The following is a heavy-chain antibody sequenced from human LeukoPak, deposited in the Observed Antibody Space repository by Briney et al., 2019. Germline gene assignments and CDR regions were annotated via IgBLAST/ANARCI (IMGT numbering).Heavy chain of an antibody. J-gene: IGHJ3*02. CDR1: GYTFTGYY. D-gene: IGHD3-10*01. V-gene: IGHV1-2*02. CDR2: INPNSGGT. CDR3: ASTSPRPSGAFDI. Sequence: GASVRVSCKASGYTFTGYYMHWVRQAPGQGLEWMGWINPNSGGTNYAQKFQGRVTMTRDTSISTAYMELSRLRSDDTAVYYCASTSPRPSGAFDIWGQGTMVTVSS.